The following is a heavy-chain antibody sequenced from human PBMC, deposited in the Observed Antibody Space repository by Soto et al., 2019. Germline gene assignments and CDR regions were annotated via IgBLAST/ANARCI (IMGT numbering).Heavy chain of an antibody. CDR1: GYTFTSYD. CDR3: ARGMGGSYYNYYHYGMDV. Sequence: GASVKVSCKASGYTFTSYDINWVRQATGQGLEWMGWMNPNSGNTGYAQKFQGRVTMTRNTSISTAYMELSSLRSEDTAVYYCARGMGGSYYNYYHYGMDVWGQGTTVTVSS. V-gene: IGHV1-8*01. D-gene: IGHD1-26*01. CDR2: MNPNSGNT. J-gene: IGHJ6*02.